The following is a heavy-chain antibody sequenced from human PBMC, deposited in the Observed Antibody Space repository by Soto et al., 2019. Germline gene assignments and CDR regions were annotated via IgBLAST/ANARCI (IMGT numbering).Heavy chain of an antibody. D-gene: IGHD6-25*01. V-gene: IGHV1-18*04. J-gene: IGHJ6*02. CDR1: GYTVTSYG. CDR3: AREAARTFYYYYGMDV. Sequence: ASVKVSCKASGYTVTSYGISWVRQAPGQGLEWMGWISAYNGNTNYAQKLQGRVTMTTDTSTSTAYMELRSLRSDDTAVYYCAREAARTFYYYYGMDVWGQGTTVTVSS. CDR2: ISAYNGNT.